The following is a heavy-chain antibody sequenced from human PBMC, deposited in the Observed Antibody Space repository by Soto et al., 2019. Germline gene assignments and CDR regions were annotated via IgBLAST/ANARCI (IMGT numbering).Heavy chain of an antibody. D-gene: IGHD3-16*01. Sequence: PGGSLRLSCAASGFIFSEYTMNWVRQAPGKGLEWISSISSRSSYIYYAQSVKGRFTISRDNAKNTLYLHMSSLRADDTALYYCARDILADGAYPDYWGQGTLVTVSS. V-gene: IGHV3-21*06. J-gene: IGHJ4*02. CDR3: ARDILADGAYPDY. CDR2: ISSRSSYI. CDR1: GFIFSEYT.